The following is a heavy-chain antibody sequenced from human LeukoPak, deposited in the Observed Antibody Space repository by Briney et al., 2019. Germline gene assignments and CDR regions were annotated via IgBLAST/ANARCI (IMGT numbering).Heavy chain of an antibody. D-gene: IGHD3-22*01. J-gene: IGHJ4*02. CDR1: GFTFSSYG. CDR2: ISYDGRNT. V-gene: IGHV3-30*18. Sequence: VDAGRSLRLSCAASGFTFSSYGMHWVRQAPGKGLEWVAIISYDGRNTYYGDSVKGRFTISRDNSKNTLDLQMSSLRPEDTAVYYCAKGHYYDSSGQYSYPEYWGQGTLVTVSS. CDR3: AKGHYYDSSGQYSYPEY.